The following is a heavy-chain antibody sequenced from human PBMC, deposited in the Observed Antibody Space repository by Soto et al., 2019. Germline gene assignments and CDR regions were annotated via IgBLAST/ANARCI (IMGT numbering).Heavy chain of an antibody. Sequence: SETLSLTCAVSGGSTTSYFWSWIRQPPGQGLEWIGYIYFSGTTNFNPSLKSRVTLSLDTSKNQFSLKLNSVTAADTAVYYCARDSYSSGFNYFDYWSQGTLVTVSS. D-gene: IGHD3-22*01. CDR2: IYFSGTT. CDR1: GGSTTSYF. V-gene: IGHV4-59*01. CDR3: ARDSYSSGFNYFDY. J-gene: IGHJ4*02.